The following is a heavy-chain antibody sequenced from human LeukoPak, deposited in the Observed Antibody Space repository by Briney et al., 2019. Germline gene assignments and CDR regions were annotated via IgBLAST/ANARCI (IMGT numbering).Heavy chain of an antibody. D-gene: IGHD6-19*01. Sequence: ASVKVSCKASGYSFTDYYTHWVRQTPGQGLQRMGCINPNSGGTNYAQKFQGRVTMTRDTSINTAYMELSSLRSDDTAVYYCARDGRSGWHYFDHWGQGTLVTVSS. CDR2: INPNSGGT. J-gene: IGHJ4*02. CDR1: GYSFTDYY. CDR3: ARDGRSGWHYFDH. V-gene: IGHV1-2*02.